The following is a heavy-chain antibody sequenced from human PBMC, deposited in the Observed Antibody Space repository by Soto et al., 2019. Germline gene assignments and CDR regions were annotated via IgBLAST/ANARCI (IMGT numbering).Heavy chain of an antibody. D-gene: IGHD2-2*03. V-gene: IGHV1-3*01. CDR2: IDCNNGDS. CDR3: ARDGWMTMRHFDF. CDR1: GYIFTDYA. J-gene: IGHJ3*01. Sequence: EASVKVSCKASGYIFTDYAMHWVRQAPGQRPEWMGWIDCNNGDSKNAQKFQGRVTITRDTSATTGYMELSGLTSEDTAIYYCARDGWMTMRHFDFWGQGTKVTVSS.